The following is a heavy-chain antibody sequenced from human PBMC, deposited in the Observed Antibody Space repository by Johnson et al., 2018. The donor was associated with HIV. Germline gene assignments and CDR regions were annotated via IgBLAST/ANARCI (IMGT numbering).Heavy chain of an antibody. CDR1: GFTVSSNY. Sequence: VKLVESGGGLVQPGGSLRLSCAASGFTVSSNYMSWVRQAPGKGLEWVSVIYSGGSTYYADSVKGRFTISRDNSKNTLYLQMNSLRDEDTAVYYCAKLFVTTDAVDIWGRGTMVTVSS. CDR3: AKLFVTTDAVDI. CDR2: IYSGGST. D-gene: IGHD3-22*01. V-gene: IGHV3-66*04. J-gene: IGHJ3*02.